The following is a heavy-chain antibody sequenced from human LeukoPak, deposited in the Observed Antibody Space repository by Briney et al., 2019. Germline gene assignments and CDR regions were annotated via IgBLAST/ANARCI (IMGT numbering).Heavy chain of an antibody. D-gene: IGHD1-7*01. V-gene: IGHV3-23*01. CDR2: VSGSGDTA. CDR1: GFIFSNYD. J-gene: IGHJ4*02. Sequence: PGGSLRLSCATSGFIFSNYDMSWVRQAPGEGLEWVSGVSGSGDTAYYADSVKGRFNISRDNSKNTLYLQMSSLRAEDTAVYYCAKDERNWNYNLASQTYDWGQGTLVAVSS. CDR3: AKDERNWNYNLASQTYD.